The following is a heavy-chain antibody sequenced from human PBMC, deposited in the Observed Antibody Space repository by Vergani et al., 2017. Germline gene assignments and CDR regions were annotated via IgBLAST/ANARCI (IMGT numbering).Heavy chain of an antibody. CDR1: GYTFTSYG. J-gene: IGHJ5*02. V-gene: IGHV1-18*01. Sequence: QVQLVQSGAEVKKPGASVKVSCKASGYTFTSYGISWVRQAPGQGLEWMGWISAYNGNTNYAQKLQGRVTMTTDTSTSTAYMELRSLRSDDTAVYYCAGEYSSGWYVKWFDPWGQGTLVTVSS. CDR3: AGEYSSGWYVKWFDP. D-gene: IGHD6-19*01. CDR2: ISAYNGNT.